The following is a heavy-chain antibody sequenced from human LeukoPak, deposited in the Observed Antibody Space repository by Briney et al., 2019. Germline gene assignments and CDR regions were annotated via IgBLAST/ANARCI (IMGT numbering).Heavy chain of an antibody. Sequence: GSLRLSCAASGFTFSSYWMSWVRQAPGKGLEWIGEIYHSGSTNYNPSLKSRVTISVDKSKNQFSLKLSSVTAADTAVYYCARATAAAGNIDYWGQGTLVTVSS. CDR3: ARATAAAGNIDY. V-gene: IGHV4-4*02. D-gene: IGHD6-13*01. CDR1: GFTFSSYW. CDR2: IYHSGST. J-gene: IGHJ4*02.